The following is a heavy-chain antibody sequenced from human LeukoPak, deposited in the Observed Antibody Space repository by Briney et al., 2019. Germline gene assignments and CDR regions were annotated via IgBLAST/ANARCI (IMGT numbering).Heavy chain of an antibody. D-gene: IGHD3-10*01. Sequence: GESLRLSCAASGFTFSNYGMSWVRQAPGKGLEWVSVIRGSGGGTYYADSVKGRFTISRDNSKNTLSLQMNSLRAEDAAVYYCVKFRGIQHYNYHMDVWGKGTTVTVSS. CDR2: IRGSGGGT. CDR3: VKFRGIQHYNYHMDV. V-gene: IGHV3-23*01. CDR1: GFTFSNYG. J-gene: IGHJ6*03.